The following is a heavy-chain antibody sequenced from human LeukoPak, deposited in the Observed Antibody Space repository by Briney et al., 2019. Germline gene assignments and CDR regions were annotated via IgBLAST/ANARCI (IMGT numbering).Heavy chain of an antibody. CDR3: AKDHDFWSGYNKYYFDY. Sequence: GGSLRLSCAASGFTFSSYAMSWVRQAPGKGLEWVSAISGSGGSTYYADSVKGRFTISRDNSKNTLYLQMNSLRAEDTAVYYCAKDHDFWSGYNKYYFDYWGQGTLVTVSS. CDR2: ISGSGGST. V-gene: IGHV3-23*01. D-gene: IGHD3-3*01. CDR1: GFTFSSYA. J-gene: IGHJ4*02.